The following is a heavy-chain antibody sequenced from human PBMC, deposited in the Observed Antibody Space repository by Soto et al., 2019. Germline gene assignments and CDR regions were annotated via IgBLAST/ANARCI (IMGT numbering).Heavy chain of an antibody. Sequence: QVQLVQSGAEVKKPGASVKVSCKASGYTFTSYDINWVRQATGQGLEWMGWMNPNSGNTGYAQKFQGSVTMTRNTSISTAYMELSSLRSEDTAVYYCARAPALCSGGSCYTYYYYYMDVWGKGTTVTVSS. D-gene: IGHD2-15*01. CDR1: GYTFTSYD. V-gene: IGHV1-8*01. CDR3: ARAPALCSGGSCYTYYYYYMDV. J-gene: IGHJ6*03. CDR2: MNPNSGNT.